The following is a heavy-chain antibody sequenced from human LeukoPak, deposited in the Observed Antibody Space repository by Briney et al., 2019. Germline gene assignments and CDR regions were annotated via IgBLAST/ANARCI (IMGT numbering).Heavy chain of an antibody. Sequence: GGSLRLSCAASGFTFSGFDMNWVRQAPGKGLEWISSISTSSSHIYYAHSVKGRFTISRDNAKNSLYLQMNSLRADDTAVYWCARDYIAYDPLDYWGQGTLVTVSS. CDR1: GFTFSGFD. CDR2: ISTSSSHI. J-gene: IGHJ4*02. CDR3: ARDYIAYDPLDY. D-gene: IGHD3-3*01. V-gene: IGHV3-21*01.